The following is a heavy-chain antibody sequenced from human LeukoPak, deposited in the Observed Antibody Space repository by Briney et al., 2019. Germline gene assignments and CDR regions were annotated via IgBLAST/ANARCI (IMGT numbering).Heavy chain of an antibody. D-gene: IGHD2-15*01. CDR2: INSDGSST. V-gene: IGHV3-74*01. Sequence: GGCLRLARAAAGFTVSSHGMDCVSHAGGKGRRWGSRINSDGSSTTSPDSVQGLFTISRDNAQNTLYLQMNSLRAEDTAVYYCARDLARGYYMDVWGKGTTVPVSS. CDR3: ARDLARGYYMDV. CDR1: GFTVSSHG. J-gene: IGHJ6*03.